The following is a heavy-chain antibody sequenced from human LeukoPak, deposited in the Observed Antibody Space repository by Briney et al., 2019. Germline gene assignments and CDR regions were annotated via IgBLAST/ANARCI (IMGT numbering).Heavy chain of an antibody. CDR2: IYHSGST. J-gene: IGHJ6*03. CDR1: GYSISSGYY. Sequence: SETLSLTCAVSGYSISSGYYWGWIRQPPGKGLEWIGSIYHSGSTYYNPSLKSRVTISVDRSKNQFSLKLSSVTAADTAVYYCARHGTAMVGYYYYYMDVWGKGTTVTVSS. V-gene: IGHV4-38-2*01. CDR3: ARHGTAMVGYYYYYMDV. D-gene: IGHD5-18*01.